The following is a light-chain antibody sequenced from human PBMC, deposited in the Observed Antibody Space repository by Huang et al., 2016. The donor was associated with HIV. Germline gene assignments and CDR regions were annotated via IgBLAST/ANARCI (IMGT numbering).Light chain of an antibody. V-gene: IGKV3D-15*01. CDR2: DSS. Sequence: EIVMTQSPATLSVSPGERVTLSCRASQSISTNLAWYRQKPGQAPRLLIHDSSTRATGIPARFSGSGSGTEFTLTISSLQSEDSAVYYCQQYNNWLALTFGGGTKVEIK. CDR1: QSISTN. J-gene: IGKJ4*01. CDR3: QQYNNWLALT.